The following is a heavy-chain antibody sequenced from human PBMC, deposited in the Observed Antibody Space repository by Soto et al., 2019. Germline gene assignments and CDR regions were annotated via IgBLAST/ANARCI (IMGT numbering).Heavy chain of an antibody. D-gene: IGHD2-15*01. J-gene: IGHJ4*02. CDR2: INSDGSST. V-gene: IGHV3-74*01. Sequence: EVQLVESGGGLVQPGGSLRLSCAASGFTFSSYWMHWVRQAPGKGLVWVSRINSDGSSTSYADSVKGRFTISRDNAKNNLYLKMKSLRAGDTAVYYCVRTSLVVAAATREDYWGQGTLVTVSS. CDR3: VRTSLVVAAATREDY. CDR1: GFTFSSYW.